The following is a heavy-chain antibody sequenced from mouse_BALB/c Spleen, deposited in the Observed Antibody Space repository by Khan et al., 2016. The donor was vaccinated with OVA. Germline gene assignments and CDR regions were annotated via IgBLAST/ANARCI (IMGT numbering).Heavy chain of an antibody. Sequence: QVQLKESGPGLVAPSQSLSITCTVSGFSLTGYGVNWVRQPPGKGLEWLGMIWGDGSTDYNSALKYRLSISKANSKSQVFLKMNSLQTDDTARYYCARAYYGNYREAMDYWGQGTSVTVSS. CDR2: IWGDGST. D-gene: IGHD2-1*01. V-gene: IGHV2-6-7*01. CDR1: GFSLTGYG. CDR3: ARAYYGNYREAMDY. J-gene: IGHJ4*01.